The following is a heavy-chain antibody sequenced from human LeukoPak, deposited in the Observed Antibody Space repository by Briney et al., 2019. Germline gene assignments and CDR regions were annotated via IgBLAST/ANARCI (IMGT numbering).Heavy chain of an antibody. CDR3: ARGSGSYYSLCFFDY. D-gene: IGHD3-10*01. V-gene: IGHV4-30-2*01. Sequence: SQTLSLTCAVSGGSISSGGYSWSWIQQPPGRGLEWIGYIYHSGSTYYNPSLKSRVTISVDRSKNQFSLTLSSVTAADTAVYYCARGSGSYYSLCFFDYWGQGTLPTVSS. CDR1: GGSISSGGYS. CDR2: IYHSGST. J-gene: IGHJ4*02.